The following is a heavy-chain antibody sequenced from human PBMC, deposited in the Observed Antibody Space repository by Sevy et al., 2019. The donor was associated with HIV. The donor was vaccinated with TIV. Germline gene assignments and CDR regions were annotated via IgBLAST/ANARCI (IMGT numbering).Heavy chain of an antibody. D-gene: IGHD2-21*01. J-gene: IGHJ4*02. CDR1: GYSISSGYY. CDR3: ARFALRDLHSSGWYVYCGGDCYVNYFDY. CDR2: IYHSGST. Sequence: SETLSLTCAISGYSISSGYYWGWIRQPPGKGLEWIGSIYHSGSTYYNPSLKSRVTISVDTSKNQFSLKLSSVTAADTAVYYCARFALRDLHSSGWYVYCGGDCYVNYFDYWGQGTLVTVSS. V-gene: IGHV4-38-2*01.